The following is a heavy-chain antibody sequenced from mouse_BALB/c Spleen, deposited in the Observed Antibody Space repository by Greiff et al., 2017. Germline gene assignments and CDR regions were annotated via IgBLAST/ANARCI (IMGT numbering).Heavy chain of an antibody. CDR1: GYTFTDYY. CDR2: IYPGSGNT. V-gene: IGHV1-77*01. Sequence: QVQLQQSGAELARPGASVKLSCKASGYTFTDYYINWVKQRTGQGLEWIGEIYPGSGNTYYNEKFKGKATLTADKSSSTAYMQLSSLTSEDSAVYFCAKGGYDGYYEQYFDVWGAGTTVTVSS. D-gene: IGHD2-3*01. CDR3: AKGGYDGYYEQYFDV. J-gene: IGHJ1*01.